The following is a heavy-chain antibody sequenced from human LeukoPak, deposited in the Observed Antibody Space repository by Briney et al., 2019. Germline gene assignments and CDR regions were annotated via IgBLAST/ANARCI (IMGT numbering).Heavy chain of an antibody. D-gene: IGHD5-18*01. J-gene: IGHJ6*02. CDR2: IIPILGIA. Sequence: ASVKVSCKASGGTFSSYAISWVRQAPGQGLEWMGRIIPILGIANYAQKFQGRVTITADKSMSTAYMELSSLRSEDTAVYYCARGGYSYGLSYYGMDVWGQGTTVTVSS. CDR3: ARGGYSYGLSYYGMDV. CDR1: GGTFSSYA. V-gene: IGHV1-69*04.